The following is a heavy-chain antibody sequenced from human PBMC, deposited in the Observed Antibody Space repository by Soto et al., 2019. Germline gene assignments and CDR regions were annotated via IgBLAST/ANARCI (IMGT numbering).Heavy chain of an antibody. CDR2: IVPDGSQK. CDR1: GFTFSDYW. Sequence: EVHLVDSGGGLVQPGGSLRLSCAASGFTFSDYWMNWVRQAPGKGLEWVANIVPDGSQKYYLDSLRGRFTVSRDNXKNSLYLQIDRLRADDTAVYYCARARPHDYGPLDYWGQGILVTVSS. D-gene: IGHD4-17*01. J-gene: IGHJ4*02. CDR3: ARARPHDYGPLDY. V-gene: IGHV3-7*01.